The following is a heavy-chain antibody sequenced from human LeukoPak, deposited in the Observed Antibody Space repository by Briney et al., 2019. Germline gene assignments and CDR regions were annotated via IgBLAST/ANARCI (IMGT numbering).Heavy chain of an antibody. V-gene: IGHV3-9*01. CDR2: ISWNSGSI. CDR1: GFTFDDYA. CDR3: VKDMRRIAVAGTPSIFQH. D-gene: IGHD6-19*01. J-gene: IGHJ1*01. Sequence: GRSLRLSCAASGFTFDDYAMHWVRQAPGKGLEWVSGISWNSGSIGYADSVKGRFTTSRDNAKNSLYLQMNSLRAEDTALYYCVKDMRRIAVAGTPSIFQHWGQGTLVTVSS.